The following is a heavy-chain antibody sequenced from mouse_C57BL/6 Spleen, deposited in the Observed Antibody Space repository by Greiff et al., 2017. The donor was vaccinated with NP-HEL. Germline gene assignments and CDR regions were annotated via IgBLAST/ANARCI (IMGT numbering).Heavy chain of an antibody. CDR1: GYSITSGYY. CDR3: ARAHDGYPFAY. V-gene: IGHV3-6*01. J-gene: IGHJ3*01. Sequence: EVQLVESGPGLVKPSQSLSLTCSVTGYSITSGYYWNWIRQFPGNKLEWMGYISYDGSNNYNPSLKNRISITRDTSKNQFFLKLKSVTTEDTATYYCARAHDGYPFAYWGQGTLVTVSA. CDR2: ISYDGSN. D-gene: IGHD2-3*01.